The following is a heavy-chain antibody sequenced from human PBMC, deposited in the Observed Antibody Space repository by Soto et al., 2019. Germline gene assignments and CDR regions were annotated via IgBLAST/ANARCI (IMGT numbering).Heavy chain of an antibody. J-gene: IGHJ6*03. CDR1: DGSIISYY. Sequence: SETLSLTCAVSDGSIISYYWSWIRQPPGKGLEWIGYIYYSGSTNYNPSLKSRVTISLDTSKNQFSLNLTSVTAADTAVYYCAVSYGSGRYYYYMDVWGKRTSVTVSS. CDR3: AVSYGSGRYYYYMDV. D-gene: IGHD3-10*01. CDR2: IYYSGST. V-gene: IGHV4-59*01.